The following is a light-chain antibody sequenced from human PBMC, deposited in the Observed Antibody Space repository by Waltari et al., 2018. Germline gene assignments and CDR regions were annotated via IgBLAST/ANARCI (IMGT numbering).Light chain of an antibody. V-gene: IGKV3-15*01. CDR2: GAS. CDR1: QSVGTS. CDR3: QQYNTWPYT. Sequence: EIVMTQSPATLPVSPGERATLSCRASQSVGTSLACNQQRPGQAPRSLIYGASTRSTCIPARFSGSGSGTDFTLSISSLQSEDSAVYYCQQYNTWPYTFGQGTKLEIK. J-gene: IGKJ2*01.